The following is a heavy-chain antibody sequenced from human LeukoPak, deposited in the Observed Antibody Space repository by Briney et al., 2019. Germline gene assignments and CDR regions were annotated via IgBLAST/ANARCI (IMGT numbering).Heavy chain of an antibody. CDR3: ARSDLITMIVG. D-gene: IGHD3-22*01. CDR1: GYTFTGYY. V-gene: IGHV1-46*01. J-gene: IGHJ4*02. Sequence: GASVKVSCEASGYTFTGYYMHWVRQVPGQGLEWMGIINPSGGSTSYAQKFQGRVTMTRDTSTSTVYMELSSLRSEDTAVYYCARSDLITMIVGWGQGTLVTVSS. CDR2: INPSGGST.